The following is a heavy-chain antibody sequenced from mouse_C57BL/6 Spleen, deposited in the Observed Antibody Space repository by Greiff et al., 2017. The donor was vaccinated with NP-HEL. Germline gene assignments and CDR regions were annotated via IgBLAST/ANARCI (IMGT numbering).Heavy chain of an antibody. CDR1: GYTFTDYY. CDR2: IHPSNGDT. V-gene: IGHV1-19*01. Sequence: VQLQQSGPVLVKPGASVKMSCKASGYTFTDYYMNWVKQSPGQSLEWIGVIHPSNGDTSYNQKFKGKATLTVDKSSSTAYMELNSLTSEDSAVYYGARSPNAMEYWGQGTSVTVSA. J-gene: IGHJ4*01. CDR3: ARSPNAMEY.